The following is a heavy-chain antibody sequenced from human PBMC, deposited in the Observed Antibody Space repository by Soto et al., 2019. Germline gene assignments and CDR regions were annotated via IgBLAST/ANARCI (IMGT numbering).Heavy chain of an antibody. V-gene: IGHV4-34*01. CDR1: GGSFGGYY. CDR3: ARGTGTIRKWFDP. J-gene: IGHJ5*02. D-gene: IGHD1-7*01. CDR2: INHSGST. Sequence: SETLSLTCAVYGGSFGGYYWSGIRQPPGKGLEWIGEINHSGSTNYNPSLKSRVTISVDTSKSQFSLKLSSVTAADTAVYYCARGTGTIRKWFDPWGQGTLVTVSS.